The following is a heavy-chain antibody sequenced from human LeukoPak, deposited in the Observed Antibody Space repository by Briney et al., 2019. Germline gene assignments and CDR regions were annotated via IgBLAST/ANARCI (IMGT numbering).Heavy chain of an antibody. D-gene: IGHD2-21*02. V-gene: IGHV3-30*04. CDR3: ARDHLAYCGGDCATDY. Sequence: PGGSLRLSCAASGFTFSSYAMHWVRQAPGKGLEWVAVISYDGSNKYYADSVKGRFTISRDNSKNTLYLQMNSLRAGDTAVYYCARDHLAYCGGDCATDYWGQGTLVTVSS. J-gene: IGHJ4*02. CDR2: ISYDGSNK. CDR1: GFTFSSYA.